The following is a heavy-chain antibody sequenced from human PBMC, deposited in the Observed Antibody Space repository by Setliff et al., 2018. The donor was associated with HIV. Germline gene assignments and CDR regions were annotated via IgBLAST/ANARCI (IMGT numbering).Heavy chain of an antibody. CDR2: MNPVRGAT. Sequence: ASVKVSCKASGYFFTTHNINWVRQATGQGLEWMGWMNPVRGATGIAQRFQGRVTMTRDNSISTAYMQLSGLTSEDTAVYYCAGAPGYYDSWSGFRNYYMDVWGQGTGVTVSS. CDR1: GYFFTTHN. V-gene: IGHV1-8*02. D-gene: IGHD3-3*01. J-gene: IGHJ6*03. CDR3: AGAPGYYDSWSGFRNYYMDV.